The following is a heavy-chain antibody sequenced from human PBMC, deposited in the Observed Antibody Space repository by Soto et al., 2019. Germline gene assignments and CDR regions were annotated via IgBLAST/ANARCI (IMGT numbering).Heavy chain of an antibody. CDR3: SRDYGELGYIHL. J-gene: IGHJ2*01. CDR2: IWYDGSNK. D-gene: IGHD4-17*01. Sequence: QVQLVESGGGVVQPGRSLRLSCAASGFTFSSYGMHWVRQAPGKGLEWVAVIWYDGSNKYYADSVKGRFTISRDNSKNTLYLQMNSLRAEDTSGYYCSRDYGELGYIHLWVGGTLVTVSS. CDR1: GFTFSSYG. V-gene: IGHV3-33*01.